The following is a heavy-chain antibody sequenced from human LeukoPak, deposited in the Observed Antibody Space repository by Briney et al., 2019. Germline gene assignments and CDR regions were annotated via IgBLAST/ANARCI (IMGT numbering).Heavy chain of an antibody. D-gene: IGHD2-2*01. V-gene: IGHV3-30*18. Sequence: GGSLRLSCAASGFPFSGYGMHWVRQAPGKGLEWMTIISDDGSVKYYAESVKGRFTISRDNSKNTLYLQMNSLRAEDTAVYYCAKDPDIVVVPAARIFDYWGQGTLVTVSS. CDR1: GFPFSGYG. J-gene: IGHJ4*02. CDR3: AKDPDIVVVPAARIFDY. CDR2: ISDDGSVK.